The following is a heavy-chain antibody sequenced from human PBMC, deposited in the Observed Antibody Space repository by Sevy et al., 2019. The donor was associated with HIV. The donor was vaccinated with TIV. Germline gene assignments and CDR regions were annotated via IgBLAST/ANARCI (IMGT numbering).Heavy chain of an antibody. CDR1: GFTFSAHA. CDR3: AREGGHTTAWSPGNY. Sequence: GGSLRLSCVASGFTFSAHALHWVRQAPGKGLEWVALISYDGRLKYYADSVKGRFTISRDDAKNTLYLQMNSLRAEDTAVYFCAREGGHTTAWSPGNYWGQGTLVTVSS. J-gene: IGHJ4*02. CDR2: ISYDGRLK. D-gene: IGHD6-19*01. V-gene: IGHV3-30*04.